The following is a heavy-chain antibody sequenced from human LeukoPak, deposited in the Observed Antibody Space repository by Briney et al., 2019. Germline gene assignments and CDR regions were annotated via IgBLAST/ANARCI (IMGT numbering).Heavy chain of an antibody. D-gene: IGHD3-16*01. V-gene: IGHV4-34*01. CDR2: INHSGST. CDR3: ARRGTLGFDI. CDR1: GGSFSGYY. Sequence: PSETLSLTCAVYGGSFSGYYWSWIRRPPGKGLEWIGEINHSGSTNYNPSLKSRVTISVDTSKNQFSLKLSSVTAADTAVYYCARRGTLGFDIWGQGTMVTVSS. J-gene: IGHJ3*02.